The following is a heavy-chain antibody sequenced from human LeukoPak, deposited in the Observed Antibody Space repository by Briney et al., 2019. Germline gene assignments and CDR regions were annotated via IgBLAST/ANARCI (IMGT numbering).Heavy chain of an antibody. CDR3: ASLRTTVARYNYYYMDV. CDR2: INTSGST. Sequence: SETLSLTCTVSGGSISSGSYYWSWIRQPAGKGLEWIGRINTSGSTNYNPSLKSRVTISVDTSKNQFSLKLSSVTAADTAVYYCASLRTTVARYNYYYMDVWGKGTTVTISS. V-gene: IGHV4-61*02. CDR1: GGSISSGSYY. D-gene: IGHD4-23*01. J-gene: IGHJ6*03.